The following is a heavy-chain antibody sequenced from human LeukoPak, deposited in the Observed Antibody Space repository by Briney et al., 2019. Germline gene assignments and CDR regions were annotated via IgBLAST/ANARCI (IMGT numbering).Heavy chain of an antibody. D-gene: IGHD6-13*01. J-gene: IGHJ6*02. V-gene: IGHV3-15*01. CDR3: TTGGQQTPYYYGMDV. Sequence: GGSLRLSCAASGFTFSNAWMSWVRQAPGKGLEWVGRIKSKTDGGTTDYAAPVKGRFTISRDDSKNTLYLQMNSLKTEDTAVYYCTTGGQQTPYYYGMDVWGQETTVTVSS. CDR1: GFTFSNAW. CDR2: IKSKTDGGTT.